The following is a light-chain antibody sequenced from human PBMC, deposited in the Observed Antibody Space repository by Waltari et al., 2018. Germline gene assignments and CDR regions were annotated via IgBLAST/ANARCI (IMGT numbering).Light chain of an antibody. Sequence: EIVLTQSPVTLSLSPGERATLSCRVSQKISSSYLAWYQLRPGQAPRLLIYAASSRATGIPDRFAGSGSGTDFTLTISRLEPEDFAVYFCQHYSISPWTFGQGTKVEI. CDR1: QKISSSY. CDR2: AAS. CDR3: QHYSISPWT. J-gene: IGKJ1*01. V-gene: IGKV3-20*01.